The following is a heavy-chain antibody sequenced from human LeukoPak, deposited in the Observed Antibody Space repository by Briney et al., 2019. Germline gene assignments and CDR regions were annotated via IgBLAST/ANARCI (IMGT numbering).Heavy chain of an antibody. CDR2: IIPILGIA. J-gene: IGHJ4*02. CDR3: ARSSIAAAGPFDY. V-gene: IGHV1-69*04. D-gene: IGHD6-13*01. CDR1: GGTFSSYA. Sequence: ASVKVSCKASGGTFSSYAISWVRQAPGQGLEWTGRIIPILGIANYAQKFQGRVTITADKSTSTAYMELSSLRSEDTAVYYCARSSIAAAGPFDYWGQGTLVTVSS.